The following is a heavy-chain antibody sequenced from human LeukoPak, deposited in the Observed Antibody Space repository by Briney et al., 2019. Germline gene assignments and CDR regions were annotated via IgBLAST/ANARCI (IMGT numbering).Heavy chain of an antibody. CDR2: ISAYNGNT. V-gene: IGHV1-18*01. Sequence: GASVKVSCKASGYTFTSYGISWLRQAPGQGLEWMGWISAYNGNTNYAQKLQGRVTMTTDTSTSTAYMELRSLRSDDTALYYCCGYMTKASYAFDISGQRTMVTVSS. CDR3: CGYMTKASYAFDI. D-gene: IGHD1-1*01. CDR1: GYTFTSYG. J-gene: IGHJ3*02.